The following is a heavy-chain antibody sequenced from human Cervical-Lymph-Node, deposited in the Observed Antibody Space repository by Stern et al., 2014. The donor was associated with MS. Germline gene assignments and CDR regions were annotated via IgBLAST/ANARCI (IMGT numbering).Heavy chain of an antibody. V-gene: IGHV4-59*01. CDR3: ARRSMVRGVFVFDY. CDR2: IYYSGST. CDR1: GGSISSYY. J-gene: IGHJ4*02. D-gene: IGHD3-10*01. Sequence: QLQLQESGTGLVKPSETLSLTCTVSGGSISSYYWSWIRQPPGKGLEWIGYIYYSGSTNYNPSLKSRVTISVDTSKNQFSLKLSSVTAADTAVYYCARRSMVRGVFVFDYWGQGTLVTVSS.